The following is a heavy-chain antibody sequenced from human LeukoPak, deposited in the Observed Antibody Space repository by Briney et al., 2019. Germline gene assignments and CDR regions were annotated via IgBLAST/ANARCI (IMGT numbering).Heavy chain of an antibody. CDR1: GGSISSGGYS. Sequence: PSQTLSLTCTVSGGSISSGGYSWSWIRQHPGKGLEWIGYIYYSGSTYYNPSLKSRVTMSVDTSKNQFSLKLSSVTAADTAVYYCAREVPDYGGNSIDYWGQGTLVTVSS. J-gene: IGHJ4*02. CDR2: IYYSGST. CDR3: AREVPDYGGNSIDY. D-gene: IGHD4-23*01. V-gene: IGHV4-31*03.